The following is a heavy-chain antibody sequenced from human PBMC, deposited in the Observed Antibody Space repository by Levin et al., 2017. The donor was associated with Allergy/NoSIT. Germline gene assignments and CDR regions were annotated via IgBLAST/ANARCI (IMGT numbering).Heavy chain of an antibody. Sequence: KISCKASGYTFTSYGISWVRQAPGQGLEWMGWISAYNGNTNYAQKLQGRVTMTTDTSTSTAYMELRSLRSDDTAVYYCARVKGYCSGGSCYFDAFDIWGQGTMVTVSS. J-gene: IGHJ3*02. CDR2: ISAYNGNT. V-gene: IGHV1-18*01. D-gene: IGHD2-15*01. CDR1: GYTFTSYG. CDR3: ARVKGYCSGGSCYFDAFDI.